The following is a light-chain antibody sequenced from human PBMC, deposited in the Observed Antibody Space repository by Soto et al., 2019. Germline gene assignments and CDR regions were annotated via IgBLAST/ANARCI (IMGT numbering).Light chain of an antibody. CDR1: SSDIGNYDF. CDR2: EVT. V-gene: IGLV2-8*01. Sequence: QSALTQPPSASGSPGQSVTMSRTGTSSDIGNYDFVSWYQQHPGKAPKLLIYEVTKRPSGVPDRISGSKSGNTASLTVSGLQAEDEADYYCSSYAGSNNVLFGGGTKLTVL. CDR3: SSYAGSNNVL. J-gene: IGLJ2*01.